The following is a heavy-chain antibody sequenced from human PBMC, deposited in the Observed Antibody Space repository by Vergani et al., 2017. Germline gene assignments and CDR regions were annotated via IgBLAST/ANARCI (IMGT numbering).Heavy chain of an antibody. CDR1: GFTFSSYA. CDR3: ARERSSSYYYYYYYMYG. J-gene: IGHJ6*03. D-gene: IGHD6-13*01. V-gene: IGHV3-30*04. CDR2: ISYDGSNK. Sequence: QVQLVESGGGVVQPGRSLRLSCAASGFTFSSYAMHWVRQAPGKGLEWVAVISYDGSNKYYADSVKGRFTISRDNSKNTLYLQMNSLRAEDTAVYYCARERSSSYYYYYYYMYGWGRGTTVTVSS.